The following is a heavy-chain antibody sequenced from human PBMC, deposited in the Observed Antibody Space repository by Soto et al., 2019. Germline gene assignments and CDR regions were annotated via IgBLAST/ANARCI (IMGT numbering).Heavy chain of an antibody. CDR1: GGSISSGDYY. Sequence: SAPLSLTCTVSGGSISSGDYYWSWIRHPPGKGLEWIGYIYYSGSTYYNPSLKSRVTISVDTSKNQFSLKLSSVTAADTAVYYCARVGGFGATTIDYWGQGTLVTVSS. D-gene: IGHD3-10*01. J-gene: IGHJ4*02. V-gene: IGHV4-30-4*01. CDR2: IYYSGST. CDR3: ARVGGFGATTIDY.